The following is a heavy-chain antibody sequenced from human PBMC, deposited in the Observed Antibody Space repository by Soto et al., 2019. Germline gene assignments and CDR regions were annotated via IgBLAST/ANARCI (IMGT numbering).Heavy chain of an antibody. CDR3: ARGQQLLPYYFDY. V-gene: IGHV1-69*13. CDR2: IIPIFGTA. J-gene: IGHJ4*02. Sequence: SGNVSCNASVGAFSGYAISMVRQAPGQGLEWMGGIIPIFGTANYAQKFQGRVTITADESTSTAYMELSSLRSEDTAVYYCARGQQLLPYYFDYWGQGTLVTVSS. D-gene: IGHD6-6*01. CDR1: VGAFSGYA.